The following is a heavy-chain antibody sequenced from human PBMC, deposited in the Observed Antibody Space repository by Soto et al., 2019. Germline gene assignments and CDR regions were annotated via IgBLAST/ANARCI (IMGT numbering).Heavy chain of an antibody. D-gene: IGHD3-10*01. CDR3: ARVVGGGIYYFDY. CDR1: GYTFTSYY. V-gene: IGHV1-46*01. CDR2: INASGGST. Sequence: QVQLVQSGAEVKKPGASVKVSCKASGYTFTSYYMHWVRQAPGQGLEWMGIINASGGSTSYEQKLQGRVTMTRDTSTSKVYMELSSLRSEDTAVYYCARVVGGGIYYFDYWGQGTLVTVSS. J-gene: IGHJ4*02.